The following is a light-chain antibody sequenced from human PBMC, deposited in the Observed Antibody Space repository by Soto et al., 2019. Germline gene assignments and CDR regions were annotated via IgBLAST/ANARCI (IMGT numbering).Light chain of an antibody. CDR2: VVV. Sequence: QSVLTQPPSASGSPGQSVTISCTGTKNDIGVYDFVSWYQHHPGKAPRLIIYVVVQRPSGVPDRFSGSKSGNTASLTVSGLQAADEGDYFCKSYAGSNTYVFGSGTKVTV. J-gene: IGLJ1*01. V-gene: IGLV2-8*01. CDR1: KNDIGVYDF. CDR3: KSYAGSNTYV.